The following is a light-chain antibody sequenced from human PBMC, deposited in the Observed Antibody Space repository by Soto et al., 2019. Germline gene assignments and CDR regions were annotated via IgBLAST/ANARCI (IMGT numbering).Light chain of an antibody. CDR1: SSNIGAGYD. J-gene: IGLJ3*02. CDR3: QSYDSSLSGWV. Sequence: QSVLTQPPSVSGAPGQRVTISYTGSSSNIGAGYDVHWYQQLPGTAPKLLIDGNSNRPSGVPDRFSGSKSGTSAALDITGLQAEDEADYYCQSYDSSLSGWVFGGGTKLTVL. V-gene: IGLV1-40*01. CDR2: GNS.